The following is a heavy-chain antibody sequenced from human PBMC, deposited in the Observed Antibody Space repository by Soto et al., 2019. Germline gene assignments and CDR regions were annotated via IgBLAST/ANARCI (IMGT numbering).Heavy chain of an antibody. D-gene: IGHD2-21*01. Sequence: GGSLRLSCAASGFIFSDYWMSWVRQAPGRGLEWVANIKPDGSEKNYVDSVKGRFTVSRDNAKNSLCLQMNSLRDEDTGFYYCARDPSALIDDVWFDPWGQGTLVTVSS. J-gene: IGHJ5*02. V-gene: IGHV3-7*01. CDR2: IKPDGSEK. CDR1: GFIFSDYW. CDR3: ARDPSALIDDVWFDP.